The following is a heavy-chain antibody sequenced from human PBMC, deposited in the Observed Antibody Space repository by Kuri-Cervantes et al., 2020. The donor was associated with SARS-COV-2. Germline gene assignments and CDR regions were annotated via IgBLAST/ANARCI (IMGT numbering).Heavy chain of an antibody. CDR1: GFTFSNYW. CDR2: IKQDGSEK. CDR3: AREAFGYCSGGSCYSHY. V-gene: IGHV3-7*01. J-gene: IGHJ4*02. Sequence: GGSLTLSCAASGFTFSNYWMRWVRQAPGKGLEWVATIKQDGSEKYYVDSVKGRFTISRDNAKNSLYLQMNSLRAEDTAVYYCAREAFGYCSGGSCYSHYWGQGTLVTVSS. D-gene: IGHD2-15*01.